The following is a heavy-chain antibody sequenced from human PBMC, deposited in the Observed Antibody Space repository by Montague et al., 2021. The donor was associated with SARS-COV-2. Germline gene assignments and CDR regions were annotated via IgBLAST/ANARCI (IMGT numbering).Heavy chain of an antibody. J-gene: IGHJ6*02. CDR2: TYYMSKWYN. CDR1: GDSVSSHSAT. D-gene: IGHD1-1*01. V-gene: IGHV6-1*01. CDR3: TSGREGNYNVMDV. Sequence: CAISGDSVSSHSATWNWVRQYPSRGLEWLGQTYYMSKWYNDYAXXXRGRVTINPDTSKNQFSLQLNTVTPEDTVIYYCTSGREGNYNVMDVWGQGTTVTVSS.